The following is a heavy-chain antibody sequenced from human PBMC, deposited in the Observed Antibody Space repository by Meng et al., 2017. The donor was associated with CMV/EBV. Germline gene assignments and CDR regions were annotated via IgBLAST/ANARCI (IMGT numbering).Heavy chain of an antibody. CDR1: GFTFDDYG. Sequence: GESLKISCAASGFTFDDYGMSWVRQAPGKGLEWVSGINWNGGSTGYADSVKGRFTISRDNAKNSLYLQMNSLRAEDTALYYCARDLVVPPKDYYYGMDVWGQGTTVTVSS. V-gene: IGHV3-20*04. J-gene: IGHJ6*02. D-gene: IGHD2-2*01. CDR3: ARDLVVPPKDYYYGMDV. CDR2: INWNGGST.